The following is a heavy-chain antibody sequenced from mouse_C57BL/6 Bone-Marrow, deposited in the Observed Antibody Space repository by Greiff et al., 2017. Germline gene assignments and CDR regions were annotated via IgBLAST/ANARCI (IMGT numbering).Heavy chain of an antibody. CDR3: ARETVDGGFAY. Sequence: EVKVVESEGGLVQPGSSMKLSCTASGFTFSDYYMAWVRQVPEKGLEWVANINYDGSSTYYLDSLKSRFIISRDNAKNILYLQMSSLKSEDTATYYCARETVDGGFAYWGQGTLVTVSA. CDR1: GFTFSDYY. CDR2: INYDGSST. V-gene: IGHV5-16*01. J-gene: IGHJ3*01.